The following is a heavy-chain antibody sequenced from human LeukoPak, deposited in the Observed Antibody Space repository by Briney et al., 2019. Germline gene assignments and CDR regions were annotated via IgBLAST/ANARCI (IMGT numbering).Heavy chain of an antibody. D-gene: IGHD1-26*01. CDR1: GVSISSRSYY. CDR3: ARQGSSGSYLEY. J-gene: IGHJ4*02. V-gene: IGHV4-39*01. CDR2: IYFSGST. Sequence: SETLSLTCTVSGVSISSRSYYWGWLRQPPGKGLEWIGSIYFSGSTYYNPSLKSRVTISVDPSKNQFSLKLTSLTAADTAVYYCARQGSSGSYLEYWGQGTLVTVSS.